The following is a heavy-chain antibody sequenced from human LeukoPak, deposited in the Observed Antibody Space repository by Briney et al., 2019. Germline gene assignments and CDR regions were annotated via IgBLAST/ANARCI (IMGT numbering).Heavy chain of an antibody. Sequence: SETLSLTCAVYGGSFSGYYWSWIRQPPGKGLEWIGEINHSGSTNYNPSLKSRVTISVDTSKNQFSLKLSSVTAADTAVYYCAREGDYYDSSAQFDYWGQGTLVTVSS. CDR2: INHSGST. J-gene: IGHJ4*02. D-gene: IGHD3-22*01. CDR1: GGSFSGYY. CDR3: AREGDYYDSSAQFDY. V-gene: IGHV4-34*01.